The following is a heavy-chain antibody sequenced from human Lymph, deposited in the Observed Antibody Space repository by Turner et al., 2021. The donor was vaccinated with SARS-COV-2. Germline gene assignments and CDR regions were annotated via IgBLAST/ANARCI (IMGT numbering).Heavy chain of an antibody. CDR1: GYTRTEVS. J-gene: IGHJ6*02. CDR3: AIGTYDFWSGPSPGYYGMDV. D-gene: IGHD3-3*01. CDR2: FDHEDGET. V-gene: IGHV1-24*01. Sequence: QVQLGQSGAEVTKPAASVKVSCKVSGYTRTEVSMHWVRQAPGKGLEWMGGFDHEDGETIYAQKFQGRVTMTEDTSTDTAYMELSSLRSADTAVDYCAIGTYDFWSGPSPGYYGMDVWGQGTTVTVSS.